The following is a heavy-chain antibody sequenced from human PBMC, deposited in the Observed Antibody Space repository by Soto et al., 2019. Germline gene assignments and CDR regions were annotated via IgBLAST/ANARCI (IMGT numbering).Heavy chain of an antibody. CDR3: ARGQPTTVMGYGMDV. D-gene: IGHD4-17*01. CDR1: GYTFTSYG. CDR2: ISAYNGNT. V-gene: IGHV1-18*01. J-gene: IGHJ6*02. Sequence: GASVKVSCKASGYTFTSYGISWVRQAPGQGLEWMGWISAYNGNTNYAQKLQGRVTMTTDTSTSTAYMELRSLRSEDTAVYYCARGQPTTVMGYGMDVWGQGTTVTVSS.